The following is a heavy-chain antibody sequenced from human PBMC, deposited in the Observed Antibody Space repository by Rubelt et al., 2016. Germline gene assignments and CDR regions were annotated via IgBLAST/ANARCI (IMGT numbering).Heavy chain of an antibody. D-gene: IGHD6-6*01. V-gene: IGHV5-51*01. Sequence: KRGESLKISCKGSGYSFTSYWIGWVRQMPGKGLEWMGIIYPGDSDTRYSPSFQGQVTISADKSISTAYLQWSSLKASDTAMYYCARRPRGGSSVMYYYYGRDVWGQGTTVTVSS. CDR3: ARRPRGGSSVMYYYYGRDV. J-gene: IGHJ6*02. CDR2: IYPGDSDT. CDR1: GYSFTSYW.